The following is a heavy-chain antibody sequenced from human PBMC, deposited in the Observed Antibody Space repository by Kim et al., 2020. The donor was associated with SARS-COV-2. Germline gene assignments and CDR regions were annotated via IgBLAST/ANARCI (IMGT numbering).Heavy chain of an antibody. D-gene: IGHD6-19*01. V-gene: IGHV3-23*01. CDR1: GFTFSSYA. Sequence: GGSLRLSCAASGFTFSSYAMSWVRQAPGKGLEWVSAISGSGGSTYYADSVKGRFTISRDNSKNTLYLQMNSLRAEDTAVYYCAKDKEGYSSGWYLWYFDLWGRGTLVTVSS. J-gene: IGHJ2*01. CDR3: AKDKEGYSSGWYLWYFDL. CDR2: ISGSGGST.